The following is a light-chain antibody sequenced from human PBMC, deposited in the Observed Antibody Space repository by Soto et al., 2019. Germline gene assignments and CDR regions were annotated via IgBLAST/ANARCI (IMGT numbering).Light chain of an antibody. Sequence: QSALTQPASVSGSPGQSITISCTGTSNDVGSYNLVSWYQQHPGKAPKLMIYEVSKRPSGVPDRFSGSKSGNTASLTVSGLQAEDEADYYCSSYAGSNNLVFGTGTKVTVL. J-gene: IGLJ1*01. V-gene: IGLV2-8*01. CDR1: SNDVGSYNL. CDR3: SSYAGSNNLV. CDR2: EVS.